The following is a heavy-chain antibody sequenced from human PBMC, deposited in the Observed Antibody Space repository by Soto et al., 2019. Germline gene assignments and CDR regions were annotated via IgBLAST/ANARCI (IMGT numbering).Heavy chain of an antibody. CDR3: AREGYYSGNFDY. Sequence: PSETLSLTCTVSGGSIRSRGYYWSWIRQHPGKGLEWIGYIYYSGSTYYKPSLKSRVTISIDTPKNQFSLNLNSVTAADTAVYYCAREGYYSGNFDYWGQVTLVTFSS. J-gene: IGHJ4*02. V-gene: IGHV4-31*03. CDR1: GGSIRSRGYY. D-gene: IGHD3-3*01. CDR2: IYYSGST.